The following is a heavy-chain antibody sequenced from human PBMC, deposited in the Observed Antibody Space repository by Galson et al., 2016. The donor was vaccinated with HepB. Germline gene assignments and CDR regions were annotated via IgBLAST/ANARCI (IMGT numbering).Heavy chain of an antibody. Sequence: SLRLSCAASGYTSSDHYMDWVRQATGKGLEWVGRTRNRRNSFITEYAASVRGRFTISRDNAKNMLYLQMNSLRAEDTAVYFCASGYFYTYLGDYWGRGTPVTVSS. CDR2: TRNRRNSFIT. D-gene: IGHD2-15*01. CDR3: ASGYFYTYLGDY. CDR1: GYTSSDHY. J-gene: IGHJ4*02. V-gene: IGHV3-72*01.